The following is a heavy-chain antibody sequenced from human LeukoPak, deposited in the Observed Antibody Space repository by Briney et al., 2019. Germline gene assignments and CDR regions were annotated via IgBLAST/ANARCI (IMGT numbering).Heavy chain of an antibody. CDR1: GGTFSSYA. CDR2: IIPIFGTA. V-gene: IGHV1-69*06. CDR3: ARGQKEYSSSSATQRFDP. Sequence: SVKVSCKASGGTFSSYAISWVRQAPGQGLAWMGRIIPIFGTANYAQKFQGRVTITADKSTSTAYMELSSLRSEDTAVYYCARGQKEYSSSSATQRFDPWGQGTLVTVSS. D-gene: IGHD6-6*01. J-gene: IGHJ5*02.